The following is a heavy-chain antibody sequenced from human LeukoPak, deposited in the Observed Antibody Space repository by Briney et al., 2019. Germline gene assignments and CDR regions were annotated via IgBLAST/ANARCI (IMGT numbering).Heavy chain of an antibody. CDR1: GYTFTGYY. V-gene: IGHV1-2*02. J-gene: IGHJ4*02. Sequence: SSVKVSYKASGYTFTGYYIHWVRQAPGQGLEWMGWINPNSGDTDYAQKFQGRVSMTRDTSISTAYMELSRLRPEDTAVYYCARVSTVTTPYYFDYWGQGTLVTAS. CDR2: INPNSGDT. CDR3: ARVSTVTTPYYFDY. D-gene: IGHD4-17*01.